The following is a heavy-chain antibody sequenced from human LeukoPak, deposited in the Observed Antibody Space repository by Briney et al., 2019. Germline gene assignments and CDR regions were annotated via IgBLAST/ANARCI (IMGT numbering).Heavy chain of an antibody. CDR1: GFTFSSYA. D-gene: IGHD6-13*01. J-gene: IGHJ5*02. V-gene: IGHV3-23*01. Sequence: PGGSLRLSCAASGFTFSSYAMHWVRQAPGKGLEWVSAISGSGGSTYYADSVKGRFTISRDNSKNTLYLQMNSLRAEDTAVYYCAKGPSSSWSNWFDPWGQGTLVTVSS. CDR2: ISGSGGST. CDR3: AKGPSSSWSNWFDP.